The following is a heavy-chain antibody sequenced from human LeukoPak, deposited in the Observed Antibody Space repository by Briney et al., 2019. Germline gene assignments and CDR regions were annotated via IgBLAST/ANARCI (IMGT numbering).Heavy chain of an antibody. CDR3: ARSRRFWAMGIDQ. J-gene: IGHJ4*02. CDR1: GFTFNNFG. D-gene: IGHD3-16*01. V-gene: IGHV3-33*01. CDR2: IWSDSTNK. Sequence: PGGSLRLSCAASGFTFNNFGMHWVRQAPGKGLEWVAVIWSDSTNKYYVDSVKGRFTISRDNSKNTLYLQMNSLRAEDTAVYYCARSRRFWAMGIDQWGQGTLVTVSS.